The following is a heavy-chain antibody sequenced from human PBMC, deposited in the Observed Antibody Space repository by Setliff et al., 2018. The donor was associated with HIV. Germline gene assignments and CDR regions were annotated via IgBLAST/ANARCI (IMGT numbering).Heavy chain of an antibody. J-gene: IGHJ6*03. CDR2: VDPEDGES. CDR1: GYTFSDFS. V-gene: IGHV1-69-2*01. D-gene: IGHD6-19*01. Sequence: ASVKVSCKASGYTFSDFSIHWVRQAPGKGLEWMGRVDPEDGESIYAEKFQGRLTMTADTSTGTAYMDLSSLRSDDTAVYYCARRAGHTNYFYYMDVWGKGTTVTVSS. CDR3: ARRAGHTNYFYYMDV.